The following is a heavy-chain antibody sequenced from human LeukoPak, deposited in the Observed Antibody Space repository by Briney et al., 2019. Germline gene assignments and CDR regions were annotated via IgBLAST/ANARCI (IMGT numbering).Heavy chain of an antibody. CDR2: MGGGGDT. CDR3: AREISGAAGGHYYYGLDV. V-gene: IGHV3-13*01. CDR1: GFTFSNYD. J-gene: IGHJ6*02. Sequence: PGGSLRLSCAASGFTFSNYDFHWVRQVTGKGLEWVSAMGGGGDTYYSASVEGRFTISRENGKNSLFLQMNSLRDGDTAVYYCAREISGAAGGHYYYGLDVWGQGTRVIVSS. D-gene: IGHD6-13*01.